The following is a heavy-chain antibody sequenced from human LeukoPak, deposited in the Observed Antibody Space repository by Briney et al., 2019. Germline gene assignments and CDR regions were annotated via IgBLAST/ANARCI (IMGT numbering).Heavy chain of an antibody. J-gene: IGHJ5*02. D-gene: IGHD2-2*01. CDR3: ARGGPGYCRSSSYYPGRNWVDP. CDR1: GGSISSYY. Sequence: PSETLSLTCTVSGGSISSYYWSWIRQPPGKGQEWIGYIYDSGSTNYNPSLKSRVTISVDTSKNQFSLKLTSVTAAAAAVCYCARGGPGYCRSSSYYPGRNWVDPWGQGTVVTVSS. V-gene: IGHV4-59*01. CDR2: IYDSGST.